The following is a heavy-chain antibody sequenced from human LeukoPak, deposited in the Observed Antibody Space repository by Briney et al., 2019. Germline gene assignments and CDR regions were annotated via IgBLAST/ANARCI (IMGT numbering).Heavy chain of an antibody. CDR1: GGSVSSNNDY. V-gene: IGHV4-61*01. D-gene: IGHD6-13*01. J-gene: IGHJ4*02. CDR2: IYYSGTT. Sequence: SETLSLTCTVSGGSVSSNNDYWSWIRQSPGKGLEWIGYIYYSGTTNYNPSLKSRVTISVDTSENQFSLKLSSVTVADTAVYFCARTRPKYSSSWYADYFDYWGQGTLVTVSS. CDR3: ARTRPKYSSSWYADYFDY.